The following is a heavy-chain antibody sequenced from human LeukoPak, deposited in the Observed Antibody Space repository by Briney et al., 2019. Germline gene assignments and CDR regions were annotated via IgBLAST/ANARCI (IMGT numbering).Heavy chain of an antibody. CDR2: ISSSSSYI. CDR1: GLTFSSYD. D-gene: IGHD6-6*01. J-gene: IGHJ5*02. CDR3: ARWPRAARPGLSAWFDP. V-gene: IGHV3-21*01. Sequence: GGSLRLSCEASGLTFSSYDMNWVRQAPGKGLEWVSSISSSSSYIYYADSVKGRFTISRDNAKNSLYLQMNSLRAEDTAVYYCARWPRAARPGLSAWFDPWGQGTLVTVSS.